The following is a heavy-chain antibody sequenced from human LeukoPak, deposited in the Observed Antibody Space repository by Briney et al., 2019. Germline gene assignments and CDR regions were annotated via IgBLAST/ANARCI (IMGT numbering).Heavy chain of an antibody. V-gene: IGHV3-30*02. Sequence: GGSLRLSCAASGFTFSSYGMHWVRQAPGKGLEWVAFIRYDGSNKYYADSVKGRFTISRDNSKNTLYLQMNSLRAEDTAVYYCAKEVTTHYYGSGSYYTGGEIDYWGQGTLVTVSS. CDR1: GFTFSSYG. CDR3: AKEVTTHYYGSGSYYTGGEIDY. D-gene: IGHD3-10*01. J-gene: IGHJ4*02. CDR2: IRYDGSNK.